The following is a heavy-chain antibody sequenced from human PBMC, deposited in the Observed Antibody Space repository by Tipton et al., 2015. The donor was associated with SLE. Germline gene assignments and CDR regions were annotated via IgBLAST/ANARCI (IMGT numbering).Heavy chain of an antibody. CDR1: GGSISNYY. J-gene: IGHJ1*01. CDR2: IKQSRIT. Sequence: TLSLTCTVSGGSISNYYWSWIRQPPGKGLDWIGEIKQSRITNYHPSLKSRVTISVDTSKSQLSLKLTSLTAADTAVYYCVRGSDGTVGEQWGQGTLVTVSS. V-gene: IGHV4-34*01. D-gene: IGHD5-24*01. CDR3: VRGSDGTVGEQ.